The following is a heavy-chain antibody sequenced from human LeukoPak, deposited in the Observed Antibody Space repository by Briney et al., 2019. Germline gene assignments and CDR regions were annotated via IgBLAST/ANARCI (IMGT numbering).Heavy chain of an antibody. CDR1: GGSFSGYY. CDR2: INHSGST. CDR3: ARALRGLFDY. J-gene: IGHJ4*02. Sequence: SETLSLTCAVYGGSFSGYYWSWIRQPPGKGLEWIGEINHSGSTNYNPSLKSRVTISVDTSKNQFSLKLSSVTAADTAVYYCARALRGLFDYWGQGTTVTVSS. D-gene: IGHD4-23*01. V-gene: IGHV4-34*01.